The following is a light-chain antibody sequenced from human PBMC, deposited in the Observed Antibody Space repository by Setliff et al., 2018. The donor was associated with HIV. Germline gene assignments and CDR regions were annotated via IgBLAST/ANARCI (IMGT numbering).Light chain of an antibody. Sequence: QSALTHPPSASGSLGQSVTISCTGSSRDVGGYDFVSWFQQHPGKAPRLIIYAVTKRPSGVPARFSGSKSGNTASLTVSGLQPEDEAGYFCCSGGSTNTYVFGTGTKVTVL. CDR3: CSGGSTNTYV. V-gene: IGLV2-8*01. J-gene: IGLJ1*01. CDR2: AVT. CDR1: SRDVGGYDF.